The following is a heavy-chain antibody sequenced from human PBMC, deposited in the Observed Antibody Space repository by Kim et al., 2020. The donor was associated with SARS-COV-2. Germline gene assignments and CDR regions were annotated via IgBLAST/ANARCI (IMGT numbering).Heavy chain of an antibody. CDR3: AREISGVLRFLAWFLFDY. Sequence: KCRVTISRDNAKNSLYLQMNRLSAEDTAVYYCAREISGVLRFLAWFLFDYWGQGTLVTVSS. J-gene: IGHJ4*02. D-gene: IGHD3-3*01. V-gene: IGHV3-11*06.